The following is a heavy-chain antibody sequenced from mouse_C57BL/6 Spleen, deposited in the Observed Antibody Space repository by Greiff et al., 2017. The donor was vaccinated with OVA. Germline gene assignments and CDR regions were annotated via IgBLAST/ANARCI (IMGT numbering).Heavy chain of an antibody. Sequence: QVQLQQSGAELVRPGASVTLSCKASGYTFTDYEMHWVKQTPVHGLEWIGAIDPETGGTAYNQKFKGKAILTADKSSSTAYMELRSLTSEDSAVYYCTGRAGSYYFDYWGQGTTLTVSS. CDR1: GYTFTDYE. J-gene: IGHJ2*01. CDR3: TGRAGSYYFDY. CDR2: IDPETGGT. V-gene: IGHV1-15*01. D-gene: IGHD4-1*01.